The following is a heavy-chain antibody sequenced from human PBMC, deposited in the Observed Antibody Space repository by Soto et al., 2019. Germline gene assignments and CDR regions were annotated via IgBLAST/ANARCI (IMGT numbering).Heavy chain of an antibody. J-gene: IGHJ3*02. CDR2: INPSGGST. D-gene: IGHD6-19*01. V-gene: IGHV1-46*01. Sequence: ASVKVSCKASGYTFTSYAMHWVRQAPGQGLEWMGIINPSGGSTSYAQKFQGRVTMTRDTSTSTAYMELSSLRSEDTAVYYCAREYSSGPENPPDAFDIWGQGTMVTVSS. CDR3: AREYSSGPENPPDAFDI. CDR1: GYTFTSYA.